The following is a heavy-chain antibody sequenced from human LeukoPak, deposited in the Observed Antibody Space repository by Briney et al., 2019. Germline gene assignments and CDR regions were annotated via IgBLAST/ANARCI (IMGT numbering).Heavy chain of an antibody. J-gene: IGHJ4*02. Sequence: GESLRLSCAASGFTVSSNYMSWVRQAPGKGREWVSVIYSGGSTYYADSVKGRFTISRHNSKNTLYLQMNSLRAEDTAVYYCAIHTYYYDSSGYYGDYWGQGTLVTVSS. CDR2: IYSGGST. V-gene: IGHV3-53*04. CDR3: AIHTYYYDSSGYYGDY. CDR1: GFTVSSNY. D-gene: IGHD3-22*01.